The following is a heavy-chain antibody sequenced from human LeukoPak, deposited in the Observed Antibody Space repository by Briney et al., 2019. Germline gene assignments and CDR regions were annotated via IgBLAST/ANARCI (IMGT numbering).Heavy chain of an antibody. Sequence: GGSLRLSCAASGFTFSSYWMHWVRQSPGKGLVWVSRINTDGSSASYADSVKGRFTISRDNAKNTLYLKMNSLRAEDTAVYKCVRDRAYSYGLDYWGQGILVTVSS. CDR2: INTDGSSA. D-gene: IGHD5-18*01. V-gene: IGHV3-74*01. J-gene: IGHJ4*02. CDR1: GFTFSSYW. CDR3: VRDRAYSYGLDY.